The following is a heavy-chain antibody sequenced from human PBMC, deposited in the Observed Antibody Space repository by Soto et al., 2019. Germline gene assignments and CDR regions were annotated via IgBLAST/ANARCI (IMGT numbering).Heavy chain of an antibody. CDR2: INPSDGST. J-gene: IGHJ4*02. CDR1: GYTFTSYY. Sequence: QVQLVQSGAEVKKPGASVKVSCKASGYTFTSYYMHWVRQAPGQGLEWMGFINPSDGSTNYAQKFQDRVTMTRDTSTSTVYMELSSLRSDDTAVYYCARGDGYSSSWTPDWGQGTLVTVSS. D-gene: IGHD6-13*01. V-gene: IGHV1-46*01. CDR3: ARGDGYSSSWTPD.